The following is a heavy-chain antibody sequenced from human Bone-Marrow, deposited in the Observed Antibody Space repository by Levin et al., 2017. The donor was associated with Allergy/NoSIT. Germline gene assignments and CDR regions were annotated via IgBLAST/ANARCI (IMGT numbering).Heavy chain of an antibody. D-gene: IGHD4-17*01. CDR1: GFTFSNYV. CDR3: ARAPDPYGDKGSLHY. CDR2: ISYDGSNK. Sequence: PGGSLRLSCAASGFTFSNYVMHWVRQAPGKGLEWVAGISYDGSNKYYADSVKGRFTISRDDSKNTLYLQMNSLRTEDTAVYYCARAPDPYGDKGSLHYWGQGTLVTVSS. J-gene: IGHJ4*02. V-gene: IGHV3-30-3*01.